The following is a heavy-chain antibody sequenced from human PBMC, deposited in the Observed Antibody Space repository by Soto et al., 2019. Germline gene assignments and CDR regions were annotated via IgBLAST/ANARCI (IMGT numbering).Heavy chain of an antibody. CDR3: ARGRGVLLWFWDRGGFDP. Sequence: QVQLQQWGAGLLKPSETLFLTCAVYGGSFSGYYWSWIRQPPGKGLEWIGEINHSGSTNYNPSLKSRVTISVETSKNQFSLKLSSVTAADTAVYYCARGRGVLLWFWDRGGFDPWGQGTLVTVSS. CDR2: INHSGST. V-gene: IGHV4-34*01. D-gene: IGHD3-10*01. CDR1: GGSFSGYY. J-gene: IGHJ5*02.